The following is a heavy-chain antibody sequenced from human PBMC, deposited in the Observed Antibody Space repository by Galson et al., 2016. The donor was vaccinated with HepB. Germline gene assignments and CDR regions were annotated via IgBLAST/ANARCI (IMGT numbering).Heavy chain of an antibody. CDR3: AKYNVGDQVFLGFGF. J-gene: IGHJ4*02. CDR1: GFTFSSFA. Sequence: SLRLSCAASGFTFSSFAMTWVRQAPGKGLEWVSLISGSGDTTYYTDSVKGRFTISRDNSKNTLYLQMNSLRAEDTAVYYCAKYNVGDQVFLGFGFWGQGTLVTVSS. CDR2: ISGSGDTT. V-gene: IGHV3-23*01. D-gene: IGHD2-15*01.